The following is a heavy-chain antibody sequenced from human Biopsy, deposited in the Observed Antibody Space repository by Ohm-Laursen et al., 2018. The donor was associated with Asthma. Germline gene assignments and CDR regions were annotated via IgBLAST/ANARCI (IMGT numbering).Heavy chain of an antibody. Sequence: SETLSLTCTVSGVSIRSYYWTWIRQPPGKGLEWIGNIHYSGSTYSNPSLKSRVTISVDTSKKQISLGLSSVIASDTALYYCAGFCSGGNCPDHWGQGTLATVSS. D-gene: IGHD2-15*01. CDR3: AGFCSGGNCPDH. J-gene: IGHJ4*02. CDR1: GVSIRSYY. CDR2: IHYSGST. V-gene: IGHV4-59*01.